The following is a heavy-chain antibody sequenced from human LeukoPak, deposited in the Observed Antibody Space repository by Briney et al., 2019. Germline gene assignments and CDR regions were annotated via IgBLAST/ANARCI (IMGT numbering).Heavy chain of an antibody. V-gene: IGHV4-34*09. Sequence: SETLSLTCAVYGGSFSGYYWSWIRQPPGKGLEWIGEINHSGSTNYNPSLKSRVTISVDTSKNQFSLKLSSVTAADTAVYYCARGLTIFGVVTPRTYYFDYWGQGTLVTVSS. CDR2: INHSGST. CDR3: ARGLTIFGVVTPRTYYFDY. D-gene: IGHD3-3*01. CDR1: GGSFSGYY. J-gene: IGHJ4*02.